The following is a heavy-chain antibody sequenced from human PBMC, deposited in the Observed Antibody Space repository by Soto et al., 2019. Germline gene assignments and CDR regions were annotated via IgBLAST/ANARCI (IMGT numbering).Heavy chain of an antibody. D-gene: IGHD3-22*01. V-gene: IGHV4-39*01. CDR1: GGSISSSSYY. Sequence: SETLSLTCTVSGGSISSSSYYWGWIRQPPGKGLEWIGSIYYSGSTYYNPSLKSRVTISVDTSKNQFSLKLSSVTAADTAVYYCAITGSYYDSSGYFDYWGQGTLVTVSS. CDR2: IYYSGST. J-gene: IGHJ4*02. CDR3: AITGSYYDSSGYFDY.